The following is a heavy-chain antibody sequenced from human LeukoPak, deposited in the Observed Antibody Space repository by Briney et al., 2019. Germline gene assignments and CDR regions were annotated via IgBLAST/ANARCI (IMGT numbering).Heavy chain of an antibody. CDR2: IYYSGST. CDR3: ARLDYDILTGYPEWAYFDY. J-gene: IGHJ4*02. V-gene: IGHV4-31*03. Sequence: SETLSLTCTVSGGSISSGGYYWSWIRQHPGKGLEWIGYIYYSGSTYYNPSLKSRVTISVDTSKNQFSLKLSSVTAADTAVYYCARLDYDILTGYPEWAYFDYWGQGTLVTVSS. D-gene: IGHD3-9*01. CDR1: GGSISSGGYY.